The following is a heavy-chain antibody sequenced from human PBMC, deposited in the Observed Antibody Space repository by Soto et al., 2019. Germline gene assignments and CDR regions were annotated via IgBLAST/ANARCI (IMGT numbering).Heavy chain of an antibody. CDR2: ISGYNGNT. J-gene: IGHJ4*02. V-gene: IGHV1-18*01. CDR1: GYTFTSYG. CDR3: ARAGHYDILTGYYRPSGFAF. D-gene: IGHD3-9*01. Sequence: ASVKVSCKTSGYTFTSYGFSWVRQAPGQGLEWMGWISGYNGNTNYAQKLQGRVTMTQDTSTSTVYMELRSLRSDDTAVYYCARAGHYDILTGYYRPSGFAFWGQGTLVTVSS.